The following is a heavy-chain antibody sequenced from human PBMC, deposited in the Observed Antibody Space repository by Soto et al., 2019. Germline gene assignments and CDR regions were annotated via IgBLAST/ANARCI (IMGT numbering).Heavy chain of an antibody. Sequence: GGSLRLSCAASGFTFSSYAMSWVRQAPGKGLEWVSAISGSGGSTYYADSVKGRFTISRDNSKNTLYLQMNSLRAEDTAVYYCAKDWYSSSWFKNYYYYYGMDVWGQGTTVTVSS. J-gene: IGHJ6*02. D-gene: IGHD6-13*01. V-gene: IGHV3-23*01. CDR1: GFTFSSYA. CDR2: ISGSGGST. CDR3: AKDWYSSSWFKNYYYYYGMDV.